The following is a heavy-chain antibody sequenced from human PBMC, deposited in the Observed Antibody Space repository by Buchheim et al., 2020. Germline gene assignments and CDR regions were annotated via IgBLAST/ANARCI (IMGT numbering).Heavy chain of an antibody. CDR1: GGSVSSGSYY. D-gene: IGHD1-7*01. Sequence: QVQLQESGPGLVKPSETLSLTCTVSGGSVSSGSYYWSWVRQPPGKGLEWIGYIYYSGSTNYNPSLKSRVTISVDTSKNQFSLKLSSVTAADTAVYYCASGASNYKQRSFWFDPWGQGTL. V-gene: IGHV4-61*01. J-gene: IGHJ5*02. CDR3: ASGASNYKQRSFWFDP. CDR2: IYYSGST.